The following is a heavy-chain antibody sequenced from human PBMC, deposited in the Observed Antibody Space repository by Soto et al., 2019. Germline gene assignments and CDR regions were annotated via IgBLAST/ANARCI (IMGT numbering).Heavy chain of an antibody. CDR1: GGTFSSYA. V-gene: IGHV1-69*13. J-gene: IGHJ6*02. CDR3: ARVGSYGGNSEFTYDMDA. Sequence: GASVKVSCKASGGTFSSYAISWVRQAPGQGLEWMGGIIPIFGTANYAQKFQGRVTITADESTSTAYMELSSLRSEDTAVYYCARVGSYGGNSEFTYDMDAWRHGTTVT. D-gene: IGHD2-21*02. CDR2: IIPIFGTA.